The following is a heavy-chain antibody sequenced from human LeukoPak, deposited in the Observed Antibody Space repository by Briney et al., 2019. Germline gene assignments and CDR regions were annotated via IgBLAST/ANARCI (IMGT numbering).Heavy chain of an antibody. CDR1: GGSISSYY. J-gene: IGHJ6*02. CDR3: ARVAVGGPRAVGATTYYYYGMDV. V-gene: IGHV4-59*08. D-gene: IGHD1-26*01. Sequence: PSETLSLTCTVSGGSISSYYWSWIRQPPGKGLEWIGYIYYSGSTNYNPSLKSRVTISVDTSKNQFSLKLSSVTAADTAVYYCARVAVGGPRAVGATTYYYYGMDVWGQGTTVTVSS. CDR2: IYYSGST.